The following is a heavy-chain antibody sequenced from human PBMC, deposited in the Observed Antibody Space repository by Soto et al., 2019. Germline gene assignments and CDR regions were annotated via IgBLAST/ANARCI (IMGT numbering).Heavy chain of an antibody. CDR3: AKSGSGFGGSQHFDY. D-gene: IGHD1-26*01. CDR1: GFTFSSYA. Sequence: EVQLLESGGGLVQPGGSLRLSCAASGFTFSSYAMSWVRQAPGKGLEWVSAISGSGGSTYYADSVKGRFTISRDNSKNTLDLQMNSLRAEDTAVYYCAKSGSGFGGSQHFDYWGQGTLVTVSS. CDR2: ISGSGGST. J-gene: IGHJ4*02. V-gene: IGHV3-23*01.